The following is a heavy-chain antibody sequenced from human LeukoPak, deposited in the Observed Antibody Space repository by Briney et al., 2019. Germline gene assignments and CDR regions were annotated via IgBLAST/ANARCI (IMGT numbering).Heavy chain of an antibody. Sequence: ASVKVSCKASGYTFTSYGISWVRQAPGQGLEWMGWINPNSGGTNYAQKFQGRVTMTRDTSISTAYMELSRLRSDDTAVYYCARAITMVRGVIKYWGQGTLVTVSS. J-gene: IGHJ4*02. D-gene: IGHD3-10*01. CDR3: ARAITMVRGVIKY. V-gene: IGHV1-2*02. CDR2: INPNSGGT. CDR1: GYTFTSYG.